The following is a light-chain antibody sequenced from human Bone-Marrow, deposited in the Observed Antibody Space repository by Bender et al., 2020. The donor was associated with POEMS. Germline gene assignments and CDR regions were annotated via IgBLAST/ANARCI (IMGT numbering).Light chain of an antibody. V-gene: IGLV2-14*01. Sequence: QSALTQPASVSGSPGQSITISCSGSSSDVGYSKYVSWYQQHPGKAPKLLIYDVSNRPSGISNRFSGSKSGNTASLTISGLQAEDEADYYCSSYTRSATVVFGGGTKLTVL. CDR3: SSYTRSATVV. J-gene: IGLJ2*01. CDR2: DVS. CDR1: SSDVGYSKY.